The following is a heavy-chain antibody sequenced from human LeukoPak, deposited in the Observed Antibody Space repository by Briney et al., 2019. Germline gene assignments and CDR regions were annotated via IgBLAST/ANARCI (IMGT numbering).Heavy chain of an antibody. CDR2: ISAYNGNT. CDR1: GYTFTSYG. J-gene: IGHJ3*02. V-gene: IGHV1-18*01. CDR3: AKDFYGDDVKDAFDI. D-gene: IGHD4-17*01. Sequence: ASVKVSCKASGYTFTSYGISWVRQASGQGLEWMGWISAYNGNTNYAQKLQGRVTMTTDTSTSTAYMELRSLRSDDTAVYYCAKDFYGDDVKDAFDIWGQGTMVTVSS.